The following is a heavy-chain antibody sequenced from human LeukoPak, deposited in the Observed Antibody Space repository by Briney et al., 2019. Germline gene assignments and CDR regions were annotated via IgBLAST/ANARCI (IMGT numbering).Heavy chain of an antibody. J-gene: IGHJ4*02. Sequence: ASVTVSCTASGYTFTSYYMHWVRQAPGPGLEWMGIINPSGGSTSYAQKFQGRVTMTRDTSTSTVYMELSSLRSEDTAVYYCAREVVGASGDYWGQGTLVTVSS. V-gene: IGHV1-46*01. CDR2: INPSGGST. CDR1: GYTFTSYY. D-gene: IGHD1-26*01. CDR3: AREVVGASGDY.